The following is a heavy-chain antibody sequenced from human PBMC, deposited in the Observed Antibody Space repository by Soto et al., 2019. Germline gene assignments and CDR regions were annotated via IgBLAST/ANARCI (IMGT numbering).Heavy chain of an antibody. V-gene: IGHV3-30-3*01. CDR3: ARPGGEYSYGPPADY. D-gene: IGHD5-18*01. CDR2: ISYDGSDK. CDR1: GFTFSNYA. J-gene: IGHJ4*02. Sequence: QVQLVESGGGVVQPGRSLRLSCAASGFTFSNYAMHWVRQAPGKGLEWVAIISYDGSDKYYADSVKGRFTISRDNSKNTLYLQMNNLKAEDTAAYYCARPGGEYSYGPPADYWGQGTLVTVSS.